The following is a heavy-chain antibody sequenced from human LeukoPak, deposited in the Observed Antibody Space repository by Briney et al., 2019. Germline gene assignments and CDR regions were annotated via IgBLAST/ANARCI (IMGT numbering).Heavy chain of an antibody. CDR2: IWSDGSYK. J-gene: IGHJ4*02. D-gene: IGHD3-10*01. CDR3: ARDRYGSGTYPFDY. Sequence: GGSLRLSCAASGFTFSSYGFHWVRQAPGKGLEWVAVIWSDGSYKYYADSVKGRFTISRDNSKNTLYLQMNSLRPDDTAVYYCARDRYGSGTYPFDYWGQGTLVTVSS. V-gene: IGHV3-33*01. CDR1: GFTFSSYG.